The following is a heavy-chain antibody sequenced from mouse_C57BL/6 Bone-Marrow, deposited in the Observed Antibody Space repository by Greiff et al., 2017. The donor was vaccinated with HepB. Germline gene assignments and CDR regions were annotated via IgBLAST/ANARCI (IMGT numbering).Heavy chain of an antibody. D-gene: IGHD2-5*01. CDR3: ARRTYYSNYDYAMCY. V-gene: IGHV1-59*01. CDR1: GYTFTSYW. J-gene: IGHJ4*01. Sequence: QVQLQQPGAELVRPGTSVKLSCKASGYTFTSYWMHWVKQRPGQGLEWIGVIDPSDSYTNYNQKFKGKATLTVDTSSSTAYMQLSSLTSEDSAVYYCARRTYYSNYDYAMCYCGQRTSLTLSS. CDR2: IDPSDSYT.